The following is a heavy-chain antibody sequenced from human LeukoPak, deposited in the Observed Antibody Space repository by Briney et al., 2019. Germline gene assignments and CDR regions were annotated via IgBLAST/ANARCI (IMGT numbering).Heavy chain of an antibody. V-gene: IGHV1-2*02. J-gene: IGHJ4*02. CDR1: GYTFSGYY. D-gene: IGHD6-19*01. CDR2: INPSNGDT. Sequence: ASVKVSCKASGYTFSGYYIHWVRQAPGQGLEWMAWINPSNGDTNYAQKFQGRVTMTRDTSISTAYMELTRLISDDTAVYYCARVGSSGWYVHPTLDYWGQGTLVTVSS. CDR3: ARVGSSGWYVHPTLDY.